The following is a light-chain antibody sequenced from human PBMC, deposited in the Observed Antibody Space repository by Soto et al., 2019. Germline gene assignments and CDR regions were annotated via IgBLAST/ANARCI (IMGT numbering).Light chain of an antibody. CDR3: QQYASSRT. CDR1: QSVSSSY. V-gene: IGKV3-20*01. Sequence: EIVFTQSPGTLSLSPRERAILSCRASQSVSSSYLAWYRQKPGQAPRLLMYGASSRATGIPDRFSGSGSGTDFTLTITRLEPEDFAVYYCQQYASSRTFGQGTKVDIK. CDR2: GAS. J-gene: IGKJ1*01.